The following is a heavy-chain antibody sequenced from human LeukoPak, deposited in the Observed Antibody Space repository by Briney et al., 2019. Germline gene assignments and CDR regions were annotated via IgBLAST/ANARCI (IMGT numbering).Heavy chain of an antibody. Sequence: SETLSLTCIVSGGSISSHYWSWIRQPAGKGLEWIGRIYTSGSTNYNPSLKSRVTMSVDTSKNQFSLKLSSVTAADTAVYYCARGAMVRGIDAFDIWGQGTMVTVSS. CDR3: ARGAMVRGIDAFDI. D-gene: IGHD3-10*01. CDR1: GGSISSHY. CDR2: IYTSGST. V-gene: IGHV4-4*07. J-gene: IGHJ3*02.